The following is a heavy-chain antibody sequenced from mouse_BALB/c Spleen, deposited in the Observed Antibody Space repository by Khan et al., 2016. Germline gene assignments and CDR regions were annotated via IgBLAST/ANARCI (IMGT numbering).Heavy chain of an antibody. CDR1: GFDFSRYW. Sequence: EVKLLESGGGLVHPGGSLKLSCAASGFDFSRYWMSWVRQAPGKGLEWIGEINPDSYTINYTPYLKDKFIISRDNAKNTLYLQLNKVRSEDPALFYCARSGYYGYLSYWGQGTLVTVSA. CDR3: ARSGYYGYLSY. D-gene: IGHD1-1*01. V-gene: IGHV4-1*02. CDR2: INPDSYTI. J-gene: IGHJ3*01.